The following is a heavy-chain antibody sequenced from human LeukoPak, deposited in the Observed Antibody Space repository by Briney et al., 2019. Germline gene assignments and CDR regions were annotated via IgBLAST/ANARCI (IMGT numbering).Heavy chain of an antibody. CDR2: INHSGST. J-gene: IGHJ5*02. CDR1: GGSFSGYY. CDR3: SRGYRNWFDT. D-gene: IGHD1-14*01. V-gene: IGHV4-34*01. Sequence: SEPLSLTCAVYGGSFSGYYWSWIRQPPGKGLEWIGEINHSGSTNYNPSLKSRVTIPVDTSKNQFSLKLGYVTTPDTAGNYCSRGYRNWFDTWGQGTLGTVSS.